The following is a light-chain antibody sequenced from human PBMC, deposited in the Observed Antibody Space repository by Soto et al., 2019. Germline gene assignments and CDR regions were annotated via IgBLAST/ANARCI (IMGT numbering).Light chain of an antibody. CDR2: GAS. V-gene: IGKV3-20*01. Sequence: EILMTQSPATLSLSPGERATLSCRASQSVSSSYLAWYQQKPGQAPRLLIYGASSRASGIPARFSGSGSGTDFTLTISRLEPEDFAVYYCQQYGSSPCTFGHGTKVDIK. J-gene: IGKJ3*01. CDR1: QSVSSSY. CDR3: QQYGSSPCT.